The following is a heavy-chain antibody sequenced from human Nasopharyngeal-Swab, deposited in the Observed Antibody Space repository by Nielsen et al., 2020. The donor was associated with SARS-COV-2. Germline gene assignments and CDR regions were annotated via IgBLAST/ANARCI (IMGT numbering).Heavy chain of an antibody. CDR1: GFTFDDYA. D-gene: IGHD2-8*01. J-gene: IGHJ6*03. V-gene: IGHV3-9*01. CDR3: ARGPPCTNGVCYRYYMDV. CDR2: ISWNSGSI. Sequence: GGSLRLSCAASGFTFDDYAMHWVRQAPGKGLEWVSGISWNSGSIGYADSVKGRFTISRDNAKNSLYLQMNSLRAEDTALYYCARGPPCTNGVCYRYYMDVWGKGTTVTVSS.